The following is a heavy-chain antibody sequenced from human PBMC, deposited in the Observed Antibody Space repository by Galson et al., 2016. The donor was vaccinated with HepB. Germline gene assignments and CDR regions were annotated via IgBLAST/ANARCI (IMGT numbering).Heavy chain of an antibody. V-gene: IGHV3-74*01. D-gene: IGHD2/OR15-2a*01. CDR3: ARAGFKGFSNGMDV. CDR2: INTDGSRT. CDR1: GFTFSSYW. Sequence: SLRPSCAASGFTFSSYWMHWVRQAPGRGLVWVSRINTDGSRTNYADSVKGRVTISRDNAKHTLYLQMNSLRAEDTVVYYCARAGFKGFSNGMDVWGQGTTVTVSS. J-gene: IGHJ6*02.